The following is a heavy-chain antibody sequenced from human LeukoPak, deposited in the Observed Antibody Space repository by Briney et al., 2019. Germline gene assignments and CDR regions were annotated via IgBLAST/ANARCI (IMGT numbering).Heavy chain of an antibody. D-gene: IGHD3-10*01. J-gene: IGHJ4*02. CDR1: GFTFSSYS. Sequence: GGSLRLSCAASGFTFSSYSTNWVRQAPGKGLEWVSYISSSSSTIYYADSVKGRFTISRDNAKNSLYLQMNSLRAEDTAVYYCARDRGYHGSGSYKDYWRQGTLVTVSA. V-gene: IGHV3-48*04. CDR3: ARDRGYHGSGSYKDY. CDR2: ISSSSSTI.